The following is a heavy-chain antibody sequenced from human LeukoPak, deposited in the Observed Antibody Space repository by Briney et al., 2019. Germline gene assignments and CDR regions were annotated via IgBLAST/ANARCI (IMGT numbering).Heavy chain of an antibody. CDR3: ARSQPSVRRFDS. V-gene: IGHV3-23*01. J-gene: IGHJ4*02. CDR2: LGGSGGDR. Sequence: GGSLRLSCAASGFTISDYAMFWVRQAPGKGLEWVSALGGSGGDRYYADSVKGRFTISRDNSENMLYLQLNSLRAEDTAVYYCARSQPSVRRFDSWGQGTLVTVSS. D-gene: IGHD2-2*01. CDR1: GFTISDYA.